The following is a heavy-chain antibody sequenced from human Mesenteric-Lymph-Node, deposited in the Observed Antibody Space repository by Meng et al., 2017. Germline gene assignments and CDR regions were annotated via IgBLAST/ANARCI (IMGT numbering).Heavy chain of an antibody. V-gene: IGHV3-21*01. Sequence: GESLKISCSASGFTFSSYSMNWVRQAPGKGLEWVSSISSSSSYIYYADSVKGRFTISRDHSKNTLYLQMNSLRAEDTAVYYCAKDPGYGLGTYYGDYWGQGTLVTVSS. J-gene: IGHJ4*02. CDR1: GFTFSSYS. CDR3: AKDPGYGLGTYYGDY. CDR2: ISSSSSYI. D-gene: IGHD3-10*01.